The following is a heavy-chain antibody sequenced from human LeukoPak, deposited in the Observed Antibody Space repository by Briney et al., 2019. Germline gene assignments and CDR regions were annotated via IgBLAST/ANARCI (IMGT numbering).Heavy chain of an antibody. V-gene: IGHV3-30*02. CDR2: IRYDGSNK. CDR1: GFTFSSYG. Sequence: GGSLRLSCAASGFTFSSYGMHWVRQAPGKGLEWVAFIRYDGSNKYYADSVKGRFTISRDNSKDTLYLQMNSLRAEDTAVYYCAKDDIDEQWLEYFDYWGQGTLVTVSS. D-gene: IGHD6-19*01. CDR3: AKDDIDEQWLEYFDY. J-gene: IGHJ4*02.